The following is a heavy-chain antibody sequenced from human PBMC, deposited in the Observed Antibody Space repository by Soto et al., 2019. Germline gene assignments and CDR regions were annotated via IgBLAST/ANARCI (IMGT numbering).Heavy chain of an antibody. J-gene: IGHJ4*01. CDR1: GFPFTTYG. V-gene: IGHV3-30*03. CDR3: VGGQYYFDY. D-gene: IGHD3-10*01. CDR2: ISYDGSNK. Sequence: VQLVESGGGVVQPGRSLRLSCAASGFPFTTYGMHWVREGPGKGLEWVAVISYDGSNKYYADSVKGRFTISRDNSKNTLYLQRNSLRPEDTALYYCVGGQYYFDYPRPGTLVTVSS.